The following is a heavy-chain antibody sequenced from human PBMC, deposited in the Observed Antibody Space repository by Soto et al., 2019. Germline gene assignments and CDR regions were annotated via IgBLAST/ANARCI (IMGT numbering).Heavy chain of an antibody. J-gene: IGHJ6*02. CDR2: FSLSVDT. Sequence: SETLSLTCAVSGDSIRTFYWNWFRQPAGGGLEWIGRFSLSVDTDYNPSLRSRLTMSFDTSKSQFSLSLTSVTAADTAVYYCAREVKQRLTYYYTGLEIWAQGNTVNVS. CDR3: AREVKQRLTYYYTGLEI. D-gene: IGHD6-25*01. V-gene: IGHV4-4*07. CDR1: GDSIRTFY.